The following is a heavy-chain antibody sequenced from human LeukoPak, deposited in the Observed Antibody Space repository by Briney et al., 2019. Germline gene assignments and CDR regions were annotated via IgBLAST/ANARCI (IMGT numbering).Heavy chain of an antibody. V-gene: IGHV4-59*13. J-gene: IGHJ4*02. D-gene: IGHD1-26*01. CDR2: MFYSGST. Sequence: SGTLSLTCTVSGGSISSYYWSWIRQPPGKGLEWIGYMFYSGSTNYNPSLKSRVTMSVDTSKSQFSLKLSSVTAADTAVYYCARGGVYSGSFLLYFDYWGQGTLVTVSS. CDR1: GGSISSYY. CDR3: ARGGVYSGSFLLYFDY.